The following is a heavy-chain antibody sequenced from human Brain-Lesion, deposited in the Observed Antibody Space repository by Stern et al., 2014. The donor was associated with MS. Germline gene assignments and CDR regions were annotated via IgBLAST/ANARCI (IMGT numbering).Heavy chain of an antibody. CDR2: IWYDGTEE. Sequence: VQLVQSGGGVVQPGRSLGLSCAASGFTFENYGMHWVRQAPGKGLEWVALIWYDGTEEYYTDSVKGRFTIFRDNSKRILYLQMNRLRAEDTAVYYCARRRSLLGPYAMDVWGQGTPVIVSS. CDR3: ARRRSLLGPYAMDV. J-gene: IGHJ6*02. V-gene: IGHV3-33*01. CDR1: GFTFENYG. D-gene: IGHD3-16*01.